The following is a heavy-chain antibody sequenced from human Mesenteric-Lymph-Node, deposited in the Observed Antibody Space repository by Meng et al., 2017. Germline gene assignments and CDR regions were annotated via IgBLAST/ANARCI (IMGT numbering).Heavy chain of an antibody. CDR3: ARRVSDYYDSSGYYYGDYFDY. CDR1: GGSFSGYY. D-gene: IGHD3-22*01. CDR2: INHSGST. V-gene: IGHV4-34*01. J-gene: IGHJ4*02. Sequence: GSLRLSCAVYGGSFSGYYWSWIRQPPGKGLEWIGEINHSGSTNYNPSLKSRVTISVDTSKNQFSLKLSSVTAADTAVYYCARRVSDYYDSSGYYYGDYFDYWGQGTLVTVSS.